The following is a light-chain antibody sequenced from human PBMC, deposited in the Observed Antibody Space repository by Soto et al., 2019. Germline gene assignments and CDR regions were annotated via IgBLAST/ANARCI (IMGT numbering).Light chain of an antibody. J-gene: IGLJ2*01. CDR1: NNDVGTYND. V-gene: IGLV2-14*01. CDR2: DVR. Sequence: QSALTQPASVSGSPGQSITISCTGSNNDVGTYNDVSWYQQPPGKAPRLLIYDVRDRPSGISNRFSGSKSVNTASLTISGLQADDEADYYCASYTSSNSLVFGGGTKVTVL. CDR3: ASYTSSNSLV.